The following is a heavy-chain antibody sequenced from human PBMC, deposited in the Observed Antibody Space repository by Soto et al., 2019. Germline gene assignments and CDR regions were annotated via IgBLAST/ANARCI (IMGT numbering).Heavy chain of an antibody. CDR1: GGSFSGYY. Sequence: TSETLSLTCGVYGGSFSGYYWSWIRQPPGKGLEWIGEINRSGGTNYNPSLKSRVTISVDTSKKQFSLNLRSVTAADRAVYHCARGRGIYYYYGVDVWGQGTTVTVSS. CDR2: INRSGGT. D-gene: IGHD1-26*01. J-gene: IGHJ6*02. CDR3: ARGRGIYYYYGVDV. V-gene: IGHV4-34*01.